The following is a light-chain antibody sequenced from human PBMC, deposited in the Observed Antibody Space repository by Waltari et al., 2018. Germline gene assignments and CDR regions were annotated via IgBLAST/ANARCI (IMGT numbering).Light chain of an antibody. CDR3: QQYYSILWT. J-gene: IGKJ1*01. CDR2: AAS. CDR1: RGISDS. Sequence: DIQMTQSPSSLSASVGDRVTITCRASRGISDSLAWYQQKPGKAPKLLLYAASRLKSGVPSRFSGSGSGTDYTLTISSLQPEDFATYYCQQYYSILWTFGQGTKVEIK. V-gene: IGKV1-NL1*01.